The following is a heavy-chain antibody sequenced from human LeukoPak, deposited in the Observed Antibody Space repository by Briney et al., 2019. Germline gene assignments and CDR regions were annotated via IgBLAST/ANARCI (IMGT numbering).Heavy chain of an antibody. V-gene: IGHV1-8*01. J-gene: IGHJ6*03. D-gene: IGHD3-10*01. Sequence: ASVKVSCKASGYTFTSYDINWVRQATGQGLEWMGWMNPNSGNTGYAQKFQGRVTMTRNTSISTAYMELSSLRSEDTAVYYCARGAGRRITMVRGRGYYYYMDVWGKGTTVTISS. CDR3: ARGAGRRITMVRGRGYYYYMDV. CDR2: MNPNSGNT. CDR1: GYTFTSYD.